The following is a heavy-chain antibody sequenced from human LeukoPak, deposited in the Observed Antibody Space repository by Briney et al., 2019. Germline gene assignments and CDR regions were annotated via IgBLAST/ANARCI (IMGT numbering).Heavy chain of an antibody. J-gene: IGHJ4*02. D-gene: IGHD5-12*01. CDR2: ISTSSSYV. Sequence: GGSLRLSCAASGFTFSTYMMNWVRQAPGKGLEWVSSISTSSSYVYYADSMKGRFTISRDNAKNSLYLQVNSLRVEDTAVYYCARVTNGGYDSGNFDYWGQGTLVTVSS. V-gene: IGHV3-21*01. CDR1: GFTFSTYM. CDR3: ARVTNGGYDSGNFDY.